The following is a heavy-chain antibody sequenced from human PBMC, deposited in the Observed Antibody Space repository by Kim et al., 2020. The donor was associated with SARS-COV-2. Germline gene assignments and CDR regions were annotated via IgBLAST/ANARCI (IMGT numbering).Heavy chain of an antibody. CDR1: GFTFGSYA. CDR3: PKGGGQYYYYYGMDV. V-gene: IGHV3-30-3*01. J-gene: IGHJ6*02. CDR2: ISYDGSNK. Sequence: GGSLRLSCAASGFTFGSYAMHWVRQAPGKGLEWVAVISYDGSNKYYADSVKGRFTISRDNSKNTLYLQMNSLRAEDTAVYYCPKGGGQYYYYYGMDVWGQGTTVTVSS.